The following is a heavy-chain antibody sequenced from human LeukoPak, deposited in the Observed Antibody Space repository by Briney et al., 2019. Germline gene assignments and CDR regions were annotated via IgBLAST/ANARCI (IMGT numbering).Heavy chain of an antibody. V-gene: IGHV4-59*01. CDR2: IYYSGST. CDR3: ARDPGFGEIGNWFDP. D-gene: IGHD3-10*01. Sequence: SETLSLTCTVSGGSISSYYWSWIRQPPGKGLEWIGYIYYSGSTNYNPSLKSRVTISVDTSKNQFSLKLSSVTAADTAVYYCARDPGFGEIGNWFDPWGQGTLVTVSS. J-gene: IGHJ5*02. CDR1: GGSISSYY.